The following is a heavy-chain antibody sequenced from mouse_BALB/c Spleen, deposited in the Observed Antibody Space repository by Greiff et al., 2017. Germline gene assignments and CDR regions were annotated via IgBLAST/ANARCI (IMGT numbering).Heavy chain of an antibody. CDR2: ISSGSSTI. V-gene: IGHV5-17*02. CDR3: ARSGTTVVAPPWFAY. D-gene: IGHD1-1*01. Sequence: EVQLVESGGGLVQPGGSRKLSCAASGFTFSSFGMHWVRQAPEKGLEWVAYISSGSSTIYYADTVKGRFTISRDNPKNTLFLQMTSLRSEDTAMYYCARSGTTVVAPPWFAYWGQGTLVTVSA. J-gene: IGHJ3*01. CDR1: GFTFSSFG.